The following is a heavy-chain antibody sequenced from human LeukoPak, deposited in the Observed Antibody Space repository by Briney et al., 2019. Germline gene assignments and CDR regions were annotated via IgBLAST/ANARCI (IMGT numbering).Heavy chain of an antibody. V-gene: IGHV3-21*01. CDR2: ITSGSSYT. D-gene: IGHD5-18*01. J-gene: IGHJ6*03. CDR3: ARAQEGYSYGYSVYYMNV. Sequence: PGGSLRLSCAASGFTFSSYNRSWVRQAPGKGLEWVSSITSGSSYTYYADSLKGRFTISRDNAKNSLFLQMNSLRAEDTAVYYCARAQEGYSYGYSVYYMNVWGKGTTVTVSS. CDR1: GFTFSSYN.